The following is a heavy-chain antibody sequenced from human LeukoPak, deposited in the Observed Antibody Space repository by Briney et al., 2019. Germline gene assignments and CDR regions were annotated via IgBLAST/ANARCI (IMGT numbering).Heavy chain of an antibody. CDR2: IYYSGST. J-gene: IGHJ4*02. CDR1: GGSISSYY. D-gene: IGHD1-26*01. CDR3: ARESPGPIVGATIFDY. V-gene: IGHV4-59*01. Sequence: SETLSLTCTVSGGSISSYYWSWFRQPPGKGLEWIGYIYYSGSTNYNPSLKSRVTISVDTSKNQFSLKLSSVTAADTAVYYCARESPGPIVGATIFDYWGQGTLVTVSS.